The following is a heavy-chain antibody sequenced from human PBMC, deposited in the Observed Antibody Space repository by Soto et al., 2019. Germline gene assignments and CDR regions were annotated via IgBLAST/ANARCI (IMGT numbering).Heavy chain of an antibody. CDR1: GFTFNNYA. V-gene: IGHV3-30-3*01. D-gene: IGHD1-1*01. CDR3: ASARLSSDGTTPIDY. J-gene: IGHJ4*02. CDR2: ISFDGSTK. Sequence: QVQLVESGGGVVQPGRSLRLSCAASGFTFNNYAMHWVRQAPGKGLEWVAVISFDGSTKYYADSVKGRFTISRDNSKNSLDLQMNSLRAEDTAVYYWASARLSSDGTTPIDYWGQGTLVTVSS.